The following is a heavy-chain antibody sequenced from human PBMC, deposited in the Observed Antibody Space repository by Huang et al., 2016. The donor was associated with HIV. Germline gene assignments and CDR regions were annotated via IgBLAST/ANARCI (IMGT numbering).Heavy chain of an antibody. CDR3: ARRAVAGIYYYYYMDV. J-gene: IGHJ6*03. CDR2: ISYDGSNK. Sequence: QVQLVESGGGVVQPGRSLRLSCAASGFTFSNYAMHWVGQAPGKGVEWVAVISYDGSNKYYTDSVKGRFTISRDNSKNALYLQMNSLRAEDTAVYYCARRAVAGIYYYYYMDVWGKGTTVTVSS. V-gene: IGHV3-30-3*01. CDR1: GFTFSNYA. D-gene: IGHD6-19*01.